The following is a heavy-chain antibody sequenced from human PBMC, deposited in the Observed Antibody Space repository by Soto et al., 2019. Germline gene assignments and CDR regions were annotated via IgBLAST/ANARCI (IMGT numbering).Heavy chain of an antibody. CDR2: INAGNGNT. V-gene: IGHV1-3*01. CDR1: GYPFTSYA. Sequence: QVQLVQSGAEVKKPGASVKVSCKASGYPFTSYAMHWVRQAPGQRLELMGWINAGNGNTKYSQKFQGRVTITRDTTATTAYMELSSLRSEDTAVYSCARSAPPIEYWGQGTLVTVSS. J-gene: IGHJ4*02. CDR3: ARSAPPIEY.